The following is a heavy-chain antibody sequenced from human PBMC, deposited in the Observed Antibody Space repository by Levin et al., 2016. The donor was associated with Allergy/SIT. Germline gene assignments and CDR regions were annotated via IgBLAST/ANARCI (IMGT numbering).Heavy chain of an antibody. CDR2: ISSSSSYI. CDR3: ARVTIYDILTGYYTPYYYYGMDV. Sequence: GESLKISCAASGFTFSSYSMNWVRQAPGKGLEWVSSISSSSSYIYYADSVKGRFTISRDNAKNSLYLQMNSLRAEDTAVYYCARVTIYDILTGYYTPYYYYGMDVWGQGTTVTVSS. V-gene: IGHV3-21*04. J-gene: IGHJ6*02. CDR1: GFTFSSYS. D-gene: IGHD3-9*01.